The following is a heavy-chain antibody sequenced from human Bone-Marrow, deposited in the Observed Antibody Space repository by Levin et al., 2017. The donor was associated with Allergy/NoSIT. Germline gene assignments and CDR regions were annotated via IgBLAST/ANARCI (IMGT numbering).Heavy chain of an antibody. D-gene: IGHD3/OR15-3a*01. CDR3: ARDLMIYLGGY. CDR2: ISSSSSTI. V-gene: IGHV3-48*01. CDR1: GFTFSSYS. J-gene: IGHJ4*02. Sequence: GGSLRLSCAASGFTFSSYSMNWVRQAPGKGLEWVSYISSSSSTIYYADSVKGRFTISRDNAKNSLYLQMNSLRAEDTAVYYCARDLMIYLGGYWGQGTLVTVSS.